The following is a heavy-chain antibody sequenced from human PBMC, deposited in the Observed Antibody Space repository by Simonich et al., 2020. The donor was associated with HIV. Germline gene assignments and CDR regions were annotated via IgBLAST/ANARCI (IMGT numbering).Heavy chain of an antibody. CDR2: SNPTSCGT. CDR3: ATWEVKGTVVTGFTYWFFDL. V-gene: IGHV1-2*06. Sequence: QVQLVQSGAEVKKPGASVKVSCKASGYTFTGYYMHWVRQPPGQGLEWVGRSNPTSCGTKYAQKFQGRVTMTRDTSISTAYMGLNRLRSDDTALYYCATWEVKGTVVTGFTYWFFDLWGRGTLVTVSS. D-gene: IGHD3-9*01. J-gene: IGHJ2*01. CDR1: GYTFTGYY.